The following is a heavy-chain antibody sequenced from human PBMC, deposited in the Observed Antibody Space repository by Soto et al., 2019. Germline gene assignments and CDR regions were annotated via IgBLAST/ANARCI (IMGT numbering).Heavy chain of an antibody. CDR3: AVRWLQSYYFDY. J-gene: IGHJ4*02. V-gene: IGHV1-69*12. CDR2: SIPIFGTA. Sequence: QVQLVQSGAEVKKPGSSVKVSCKASGGTFSSYAISWVRQAPGQGLEWMGGSIPIFGTANYAQKFQGRVTITADESSSTAYMELSSLRSEDTAVYYCAVRWLQSYYFDYWGQGTLVTVSS. CDR1: GGTFSSYA. D-gene: IGHD5-12*01.